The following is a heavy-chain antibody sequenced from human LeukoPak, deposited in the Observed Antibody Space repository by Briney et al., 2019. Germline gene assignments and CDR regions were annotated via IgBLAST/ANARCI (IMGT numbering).Heavy chain of an antibody. CDR1: GFTFSSYG. J-gene: IGHJ4*02. CDR3: ARYYDSSGYSPSIDY. D-gene: IGHD3-22*01. CDR2: IWYDGSNK. Sequence: PGGSLRLSCAASGFTFSSYGMHWVRQAPGKGLEWVAVIWYDGSNKYYADSVKGRFTISRDNSKNTLYLQMNSLRAEDTAVYYCARYYDSSGYSPSIDYWGQGTLVTVSS. V-gene: IGHV3-33*01.